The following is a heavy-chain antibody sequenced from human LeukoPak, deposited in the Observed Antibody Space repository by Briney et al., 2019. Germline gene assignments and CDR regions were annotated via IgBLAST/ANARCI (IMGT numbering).Heavy chain of an antibody. CDR3: ARDSSSGYQGY. Sequence: GGSLRLSCAASGFTFSSYEMNWVRQAPGKGLEWVSYISSSGSTIYYADSVKGRFTISGDNAKNSLYLQMNSLRTEDTAVYYCARDSSSGYQGYWGQGTLVTVSS. CDR2: ISSSGSTI. J-gene: IGHJ4*02. V-gene: IGHV3-48*03. CDR1: GFTFSSYE. D-gene: IGHD3-22*01.